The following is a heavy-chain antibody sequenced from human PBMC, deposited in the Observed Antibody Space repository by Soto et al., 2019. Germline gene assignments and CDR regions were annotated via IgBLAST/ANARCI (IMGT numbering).Heavy chain of an antibody. CDR3: ARDQLEGNWFDP. CDR1: GGSISSGGYS. V-gene: IGHV4-30-2*01. D-gene: IGHD1-1*01. J-gene: IGHJ5*02. Sequence: QLQLQESGSGLVRPSQTLSLTCAVSGGSISSGGYSWNWIRQPPGKGLEWIGYIYHSGSTLYNPSLKSRVTMSGDKSKYQFSLRLSSVTAADTAVYCCARDQLEGNWFDPWGKGTLVTVSS. CDR2: IYHSGST.